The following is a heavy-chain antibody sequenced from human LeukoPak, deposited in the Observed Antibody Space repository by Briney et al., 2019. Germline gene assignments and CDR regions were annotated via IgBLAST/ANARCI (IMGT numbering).Heavy chain of an antibody. Sequence: SETLSLTCAVYGGSFSGYYWSWIRQPPGKALEWIGEINHSGSTNYNPSLKSRVTISVDTSKNQFSLKLSSVTAADTAVYYCARGPYYDFWSGYHIYYYYYMDVWGKGTTVTVSS. CDR1: GGSFSGYY. J-gene: IGHJ6*03. V-gene: IGHV4-34*01. CDR3: ARGPYYDFWSGYHIYYYYYMDV. D-gene: IGHD3-3*01. CDR2: INHSGST.